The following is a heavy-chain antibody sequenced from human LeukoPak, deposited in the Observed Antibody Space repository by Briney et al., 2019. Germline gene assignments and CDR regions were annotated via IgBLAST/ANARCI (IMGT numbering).Heavy chain of an antibody. CDR2: IHYGGNT. J-gene: IGHJ4*02. CDR1: GGSLSSTSSY. CDR3: SRLPGGY. D-gene: IGHD1-26*01. Sequence: SEPLSLTCTVSGGSLSSTSSYWGWIRHPPGKGLEWIGYIHYGGNTNYNPSLKRRVPISFDASKNQFSLNLISATAADTAVYYWSRLPGGYWGQGTLVIVSS. V-gene: IGHV4-39*01.